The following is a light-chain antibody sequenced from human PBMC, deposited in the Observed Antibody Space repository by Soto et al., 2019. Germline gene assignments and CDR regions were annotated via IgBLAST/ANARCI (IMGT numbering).Light chain of an antibody. J-gene: IGKJ4*01. CDR2: DAS. Sequence: VVLTQSPATLSLSPGERATLSCRASQSISEFLAWYQQRPGQAPRLLIYDASNRATGIPARFSGSGSGTDFTLTISSLEPEDFAVYYCQQRSSWPPTFGGGTKVDI. CDR1: QSISEF. CDR3: QQRSSWPPT. V-gene: IGKV3-11*01.